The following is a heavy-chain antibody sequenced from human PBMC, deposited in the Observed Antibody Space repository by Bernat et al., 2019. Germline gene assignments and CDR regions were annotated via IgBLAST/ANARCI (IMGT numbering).Heavy chain of an antibody. D-gene: IGHD6-19*01. J-gene: IGHJ3*02. Sequence: VQLLESGGGLAQPGGSLRLSCAASGFTFSSYAMHWVRQAPGKGLEWVAVISYDGSNKYYADSVKGRFTISRDNSKNTLYLQMNSLRAEDTAVYYCTRPYSSGWEDAFDIWGQGTMVTVSS. CDR3: TRPYSSGWEDAFDI. CDR1: GFTFSSYA. CDR2: ISYDGSNK. V-gene: IGHV3-30-3*01.